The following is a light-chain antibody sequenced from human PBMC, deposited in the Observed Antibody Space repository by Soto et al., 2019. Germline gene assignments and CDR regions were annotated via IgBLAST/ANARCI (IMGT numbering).Light chain of an antibody. V-gene: IGKV1-5*01. CDR1: QSVSTW. CDR2: DAS. J-gene: IGKJ2*01. CDR3: QQYNAYPYT. Sequence: DIQMTQSPSTLSASVGDRVTTTCRASQSVSTWLAWYQQKPGKAPQLLIYDASILESGVPPRFSGSGSVTELTLTISNLQPDDFATYYCQQYNAYPYTFGQGTKVDIK.